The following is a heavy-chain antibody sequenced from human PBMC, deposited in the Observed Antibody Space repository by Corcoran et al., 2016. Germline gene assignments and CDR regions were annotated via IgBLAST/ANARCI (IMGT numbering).Heavy chain of an antibody. D-gene: IGHD3-22*01. CDR3: ARQVVTFVYGRDV. CDR1: GYTFTDYY. V-gene: IGHV1-2*04. Sequence: QVQLVQSGAEVKKPGASVKVSCKASGYTFTDYYIHWVRQAPGQGLEWMGWILPNTGGTHYAQKFQGWVTMTRDTSISTAYMELSRLTSDDTAVDYCARQVVTFVYGRDVWGQGTTVTVSS. J-gene: IGHJ6*02. CDR2: ILPNTGGT.